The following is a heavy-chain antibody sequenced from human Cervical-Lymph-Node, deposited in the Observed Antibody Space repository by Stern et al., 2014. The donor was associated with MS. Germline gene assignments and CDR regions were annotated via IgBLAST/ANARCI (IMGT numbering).Heavy chain of an antibody. Sequence: VQLVESGAEVKKPGASVKGSCKTSGYIFTGYYIHWVRQAPGQGIEWMAWIKPNTGGTKYAQKFQGRVTMSRDTSISTAYVELSSLTSDDTAVYYCARDQRGITIFGVVTDYYYLGMDVWGQGTTVTVSS. J-gene: IGHJ6*02. CDR2: IKPNTGGT. V-gene: IGHV1-2*02. CDR3: ARDQRGITIFGVVTDYYYLGMDV. CDR1: GYIFTGYY. D-gene: IGHD3-3*01.